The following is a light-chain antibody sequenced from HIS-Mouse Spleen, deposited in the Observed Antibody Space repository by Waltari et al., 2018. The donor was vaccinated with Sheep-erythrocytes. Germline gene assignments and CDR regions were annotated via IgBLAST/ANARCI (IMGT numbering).Light chain of an antibody. CDR1: SSAVGSYNI. CDR2: EGS. J-gene: IGLJ3*02. V-gene: IGLV2-23*01. CDR3: CSYAGSSTPWV. Sequence: QSALTQPASVSGSPGQSITIPCTGTSSAVGSYNIVSWYQPHPGKAPKLMIYEGSKRPSGVSNRFSGSKSGNTASLTISGLQAEDEADYYCCSYAGSSTPWVFGGGTKLTVL.